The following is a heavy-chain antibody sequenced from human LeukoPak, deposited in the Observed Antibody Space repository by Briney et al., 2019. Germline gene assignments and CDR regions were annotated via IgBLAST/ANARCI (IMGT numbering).Heavy chain of an antibody. V-gene: IGHV3-23*01. D-gene: IGHD3-22*01. Sequence: GGSLRLSCAASGFTFSSYAMSWARQAPGKGLEWVSAISGSGGSTYYADSVKGRFTISRDNSKNTLYLQMNSLRAEDTAVYYCATRGGGYYDSSGPNWGQGTLVTVSS. CDR1: GFTFSSYA. CDR2: ISGSGGST. J-gene: IGHJ4*02. CDR3: ATRGGGYYDSSGPN.